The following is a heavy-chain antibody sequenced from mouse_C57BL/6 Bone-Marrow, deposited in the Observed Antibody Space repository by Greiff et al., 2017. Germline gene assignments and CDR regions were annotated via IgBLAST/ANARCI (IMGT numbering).Heavy chain of an antibody. CDR1: GFTFSSYA. Sequence: EVMLVESGGGLVKPGGSLKLSCAASGFTFSSYAMSWVRQTPEKRLEWVATISDGGSYTYYPDNVKGRFTIYRDNAKKNLYLQMSHLMSEDTAMYDCARALLRCGDYWCRGTTPTVPS. CDR2: ISDGGSYT. V-gene: IGHV5-4*03. CDR3: ARALLRCGDY. D-gene: IGHD2-13*01. J-gene: IGHJ2*01.